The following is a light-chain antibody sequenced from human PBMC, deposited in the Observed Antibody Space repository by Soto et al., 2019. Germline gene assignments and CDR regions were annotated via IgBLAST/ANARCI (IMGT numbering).Light chain of an antibody. J-gene: IGKJ5*01. Sequence: EIVMTQSPATLSVSPGDGATLSCRASQRISTTLAWYQQKPGQAPRLLIYGASTRAAGIPARFRGSRSGTEFTITISSLLSEDFAVYYCQQYDNWPPIPFGQGTRLEI. CDR1: QRISTT. CDR3: QQYDNWPPIP. V-gene: IGKV3-15*01. CDR2: GAS.